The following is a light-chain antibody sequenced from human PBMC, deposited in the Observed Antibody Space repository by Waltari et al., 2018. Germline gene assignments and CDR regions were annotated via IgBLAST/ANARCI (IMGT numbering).Light chain of an antibody. CDR2: RTA. V-gene: IGLV1-47*01. Sequence: QSVLSQPPSASATPGQRFTISCSGTDSNIGTNSVFWYQHVPGQAPRLLIYRTAQRPSGIPDRFAGSKSGTSASLAITGLRSEDEADYYCAAWDSGLSVSYVFGSGTKVTV. J-gene: IGLJ1*01. CDR1: DSNIGTNS. CDR3: AAWDSGLSVSYV.